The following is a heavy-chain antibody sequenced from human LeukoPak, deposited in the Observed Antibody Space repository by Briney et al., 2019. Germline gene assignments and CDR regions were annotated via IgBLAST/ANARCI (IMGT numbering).Heavy chain of an antibody. CDR3: ARDPKWGIAVAGTSGFDY. CDR2: INPNSGGT. Sequence: ASVKVSCKASGYTFTGYYMHWVRQAPGQGLEWMGWINPNSGGTNYAQKFQGRVTMTRDTSISTDYMELSRLRSDDTAVYYCARDPKWGIAVAGTSGFDYWGQGTLVTVSS. V-gene: IGHV1-2*02. J-gene: IGHJ4*02. CDR1: GYTFTGYY. D-gene: IGHD6-19*01.